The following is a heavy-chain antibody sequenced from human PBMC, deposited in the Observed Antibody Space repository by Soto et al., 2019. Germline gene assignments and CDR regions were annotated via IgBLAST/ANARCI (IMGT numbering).Heavy chain of an antibody. D-gene: IGHD2-2*02. V-gene: IGHV1-3*01. CDR1: GYTFTSYA. J-gene: IGHJ4*02. Sequence: QVQLVQSGAEVKKPGASVKVSCKASGYTFTSYAMHWVRQAPGQRLEWMGWINAGNGNTKYSQKFQGRVTITRDTSASTAYMELSSLRSEDTAVYYCARDHNTGDFDYWGQGTPVTVSS. CDR3: ARDHNTGDFDY. CDR2: INAGNGNT.